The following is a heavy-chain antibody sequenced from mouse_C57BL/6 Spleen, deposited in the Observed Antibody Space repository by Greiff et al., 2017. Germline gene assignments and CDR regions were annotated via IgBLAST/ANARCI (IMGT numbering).Heavy chain of an antibody. CDR3: ARGRNDYDGWYAMDY. CDR1: GYTFTDYN. CDR2: INPNNGGT. V-gene: IGHV1-22*01. D-gene: IGHD2-4*01. Sequence: EVQLVESGPELVKPGASVKMSCKASGYTFTDYNMHWVKQSHGKSLEWIGYINPNNGGTSYNQKFKGKATLTVNKSSSTAYMELRSLTSEDSAVYYCARGRNDYDGWYAMDYWGQGTSVTVSS. J-gene: IGHJ4*01.